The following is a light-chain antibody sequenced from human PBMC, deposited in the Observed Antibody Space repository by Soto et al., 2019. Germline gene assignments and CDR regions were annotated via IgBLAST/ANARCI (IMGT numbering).Light chain of an antibody. J-gene: IGKJ3*01. Sequence: DIQLTQSPSFLSASVGDRVTITCRASQSISSYLGWYQQKPGKAPKLLIYAASTLKSGVPSRFSGSGSGKEFSHTISSLQPEDFVTYYSQQLNSYPLTFGPGTKVDIK. V-gene: IGKV1-9*01. CDR1: QSISSY. CDR2: AAS. CDR3: QQLNSYPLT.